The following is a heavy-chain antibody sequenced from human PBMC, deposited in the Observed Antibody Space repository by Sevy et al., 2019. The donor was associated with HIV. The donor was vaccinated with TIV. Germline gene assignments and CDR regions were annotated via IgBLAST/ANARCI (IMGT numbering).Heavy chain of an antibody. Sequence: GGSLRLSCEASGFTFSNYEMNWVRQAPGKGLEWISYISSSDATIYYADSVKGRFTISRDNAKNSLSLQMNSLRAEDTAVYYCARVGAYYDKGLGTWGQGTRVTVSS. CDR3: ARVGAYYDKGLGT. CDR2: ISSSDATI. V-gene: IGHV3-48*03. D-gene: IGHD3-16*01. J-gene: IGHJ5*02. CDR1: GFTFSNYE.